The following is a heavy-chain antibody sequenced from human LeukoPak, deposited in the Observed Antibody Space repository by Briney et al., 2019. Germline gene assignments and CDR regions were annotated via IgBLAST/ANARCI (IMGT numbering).Heavy chain of an antibody. CDR1: GFTFSIAW. Sequence: GGSLRLSCAASGFTFSIAWMTWVRQGPGKGLEWVGRIKSRTDGGTTDYAAPVKGRFTISRDDSKNMLYMQMNSLKTEDTAVYYCTTGGVTGRDYWGQGTLVTVSS. CDR2: IKSRTDGGTT. J-gene: IGHJ4*02. V-gene: IGHV3-15*01. CDR3: TTGGVTGRDY. D-gene: IGHD1-14*01.